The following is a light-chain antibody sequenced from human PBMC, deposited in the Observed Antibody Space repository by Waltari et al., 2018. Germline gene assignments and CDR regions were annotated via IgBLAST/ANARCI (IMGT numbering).Light chain of an antibody. CDR2: WAS. J-gene: IGKJ2*01. Sequence: DIVMTQSPDFLAVSLGERATINCKSSRSVLYSGNSKNFLAWYQQKPGQPPKLLIYWASTRESGVPDRFVGSGSGTEFTLTISSLQAEDVAIYYCQQHYTTPQTFGQGTKLEI. CDR1: RSVLYSGNSKNF. CDR3: QQHYTTPQT. V-gene: IGKV4-1*01.